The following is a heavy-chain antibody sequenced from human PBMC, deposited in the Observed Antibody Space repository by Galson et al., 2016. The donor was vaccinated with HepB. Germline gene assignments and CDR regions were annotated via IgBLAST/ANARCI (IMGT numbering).Heavy chain of an antibody. J-gene: IGHJ4*02. Sequence: QAPGKGLEWVAVIWYDGSNKYYADSVKGRFTISRDNSKNTLYLQMNSLRAEDTAVYYCARDPGIAAYLDYWGQGTLVTVSS. CDR2: IWYDGSNK. D-gene: IGHD6-13*01. CDR3: ARDPGIAAYLDY. V-gene: IGHV3-33*01.